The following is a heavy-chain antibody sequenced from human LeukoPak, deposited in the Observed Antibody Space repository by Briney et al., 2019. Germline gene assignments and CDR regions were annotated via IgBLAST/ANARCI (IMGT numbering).Heavy chain of an antibody. CDR3: AKRSCGGGSCNFDH. D-gene: IGHD2-15*01. J-gene: IGHJ4*02. Sequence: GGSLRLSCAASGFTFSNYAMSWVRQAPGKGLEWVSAISDSGGATNCADSVKGRFTISRDNSKNTLYLQMNSLRAEDTAVYYCAKRSCGGGSCNFDHWGQGTLVTVSS. V-gene: IGHV3-23*01. CDR1: GFTFSNYA. CDR2: ISDSGGAT.